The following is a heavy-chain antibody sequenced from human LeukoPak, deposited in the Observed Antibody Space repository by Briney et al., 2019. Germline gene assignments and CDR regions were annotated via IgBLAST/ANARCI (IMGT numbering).Heavy chain of an antibody. Sequence: SETLSLTCTVSGGSISSYYWSWIRQPPGKGLEWIGYIYYSGSTNYNPSLKSRVTISVDTSKNQFSLKLSSVTAADTAVYYCARLPGYYDSSGYYYYYGVDVWGQGTTVTVSS. J-gene: IGHJ6*02. V-gene: IGHV4-59*08. CDR3: ARLPGYYDSSGYYYYYGVDV. CDR1: GGSISSYY. D-gene: IGHD3-22*01. CDR2: IYYSGST.